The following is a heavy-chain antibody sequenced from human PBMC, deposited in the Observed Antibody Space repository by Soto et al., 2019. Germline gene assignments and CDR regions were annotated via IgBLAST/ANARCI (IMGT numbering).Heavy chain of an antibody. CDR3: ARETYGDYVGYFDP. Sequence: SETLXLTFAVYCGSFSGYYWTWIRQPPGTGLEWIGEINHSGSTNYNPSLKSRVTISVDTSKNQFSLKLRSVTAADTAVYYCARETYGDYVGYFDPWGQGIQVTVSS. D-gene: IGHD4-17*01. CDR1: CGSFSGYY. V-gene: IGHV4-34*01. J-gene: IGHJ5*02. CDR2: INHSGST.